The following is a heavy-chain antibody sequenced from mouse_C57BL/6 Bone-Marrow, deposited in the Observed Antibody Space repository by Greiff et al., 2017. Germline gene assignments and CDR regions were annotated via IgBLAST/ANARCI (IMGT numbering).Heavy chain of an antibody. CDR2: ISSGSSTI. J-gene: IGHJ3*01. D-gene: IGHD5-5*01. CDR1: GFTFSDYG. V-gene: IGHV5-17*01. Sequence: EVQLVESGGGLVKPGGSLKLSCAASGFTFSDYGMHWVRQAPEKGLEWVAYISSGSSTIYYADTVKGRFTISRDNAKNTLFLQMTSLRSEDTAMYYCARTPIYLKRDWFAYWGQGTLVTVSA. CDR3: ARTPIYLKRDWFAY.